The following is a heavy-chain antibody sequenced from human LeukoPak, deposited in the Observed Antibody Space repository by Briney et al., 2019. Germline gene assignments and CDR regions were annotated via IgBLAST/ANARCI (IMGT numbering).Heavy chain of an antibody. V-gene: IGHV3-20*04. Sequence: PGGSPRLSCAASGFTFDDYGMSWVRQAPGKGLEWVSGINWNGGSTGYADSVKGRFTISRDNAKNSLYPQMNSLRAEDTALYYCARDSGSSWYEHAFDIWGQGTMVTVSS. J-gene: IGHJ3*02. CDR2: INWNGGST. CDR1: GFTFDDYG. CDR3: ARDSGSSWYEHAFDI. D-gene: IGHD6-13*01.